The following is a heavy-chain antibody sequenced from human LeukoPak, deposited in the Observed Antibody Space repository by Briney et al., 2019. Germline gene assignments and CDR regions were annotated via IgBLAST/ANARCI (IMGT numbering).Heavy chain of an antibody. Sequence: PSETLSLTCTVSGGSISSYYWSWIRQPPGKGLEWIGYIYYSGSTNYNPSLKSRVTISVDTSKSQFSLKLSSVTAADTAVYYCARGEMATSFDYWGQGTLVTVSS. CDR2: IYYSGST. CDR1: GGSISSYY. J-gene: IGHJ4*02. D-gene: IGHD5-24*01. CDR3: ARGEMATSFDY. V-gene: IGHV4-59*01.